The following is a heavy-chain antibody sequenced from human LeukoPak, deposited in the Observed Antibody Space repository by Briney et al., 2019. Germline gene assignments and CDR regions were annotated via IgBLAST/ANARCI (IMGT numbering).Heavy chain of an antibody. CDR1: GFTFSSYG. V-gene: IGHV3-30*18. Sequence: TGGSPRLSCAASGFTFSSYGMHWVRQAPGKGLEWVAVISYDGSNKYYADSVKGRFTISRDNSKNTLYLQMSSLRPEGTAVYYCANGGYTSSWYVVDYWGQGTLVTVSS. D-gene: IGHD6-13*01. J-gene: IGHJ4*02. CDR3: ANGGYTSSWYVVDY. CDR2: ISYDGSNK.